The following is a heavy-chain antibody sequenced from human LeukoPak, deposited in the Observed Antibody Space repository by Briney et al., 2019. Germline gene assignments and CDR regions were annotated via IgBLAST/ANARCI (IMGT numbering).Heavy chain of an antibody. D-gene: IGHD2-8*01. J-gene: IGHJ6*02. V-gene: IGHV3-21*01. CDR1: GFTFSSYS. CDR3: ARVMAESHYGMDV. CDR2: ISSSSSYI. Sequence: PGRSLRLSCAASGFTFSSYSMNWVRQAPGKGLEWVSSISSSSSYIYYADSVKGRFTISRDNAKNSLYLQMNSLRAEDTAVYYCARVMAESHYGMDVWGQGTTVTVSS.